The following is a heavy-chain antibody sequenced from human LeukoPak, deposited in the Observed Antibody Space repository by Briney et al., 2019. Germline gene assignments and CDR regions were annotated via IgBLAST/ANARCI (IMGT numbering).Heavy chain of an antibody. CDR3: AKYTAKAPRRDLDY. CDR1: GFTFNNYP. Sequence: PGGSLRLSCAASGFTFNNYPVSWVRQAPGKGLEWVSSISENGGYTYYADSVKGRFTISRDNSNNTVNLQMNSLRAEDTAVYYCAKYTAKAPRRDLDYWGQGTLVTVSS. CDR2: ISENGGYT. J-gene: IGHJ4*02. D-gene: IGHD2-2*02. V-gene: IGHV3-23*01.